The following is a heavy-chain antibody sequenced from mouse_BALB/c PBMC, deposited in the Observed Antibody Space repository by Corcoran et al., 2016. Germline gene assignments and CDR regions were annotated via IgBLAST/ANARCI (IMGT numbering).Heavy chain of an antibody. J-gene: IGHJ4*01. CDR1: GFDFSRYW. D-gene: IGHD2-3*01. Sequence: EVKLLESGGGLVQPGGSLKLSCAASGFDFSRYWMSWVRQVPGKGLGWIGEINPDSRTINYSPSLKDKFIISRDNAKNTLYLQMSKVRSDDTALYYCARCGYYGAMVYWGQGTSVTVSS. V-gene: IGHV4-1*02. CDR2: INPDSRTI. CDR3: ARCGYYGAMVY.